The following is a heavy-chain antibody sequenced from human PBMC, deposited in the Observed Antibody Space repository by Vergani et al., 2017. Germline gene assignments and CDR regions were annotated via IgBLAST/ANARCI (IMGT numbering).Heavy chain of an antibody. V-gene: IGHV3-30*02. CDR3: ARDTVTGSRYFDY. CDR1: GFTFSNYG. J-gene: IGHJ4*02. CDR2: IRYDGSNT. Sequence: QVQLVESGGGVVQPGGSLRLSCGASGFTFSNYGMHWVRQAPGKGLEWVTVIRYDGSNTYYADSVKGRFTISRDNSKNTLSLQMNSLRPEDTAVYYCARDTVTGSRYFDYWGQGTFVTVSS. D-gene: IGHD6-19*01.